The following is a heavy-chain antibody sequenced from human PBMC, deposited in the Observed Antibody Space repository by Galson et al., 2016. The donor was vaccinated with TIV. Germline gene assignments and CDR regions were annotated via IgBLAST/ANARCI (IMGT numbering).Heavy chain of an antibody. CDR1: GFTFSDYW. CDR3: TRGSPFGAY. V-gene: IGHV3-7*03. J-gene: IGHJ4*02. Sequence: SLRLSCAASGFTFSDYWMLWVRHAPGKGLEWVANINQDGTQRYHLDSVKGRFTISRDNARNSLYLQMKSLRPDDTALYYCTRGSPFGAYWGQGILVTVSS. D-gene: IGHD1-26*01. CDR2: INQDGTQR.